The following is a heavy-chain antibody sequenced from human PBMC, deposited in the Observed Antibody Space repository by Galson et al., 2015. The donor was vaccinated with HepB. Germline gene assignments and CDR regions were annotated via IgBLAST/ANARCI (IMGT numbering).Heavy chain of an antibody. V-gene: IGHV1-46*03. CDR3: ARDRPRYFDWFGWFDP. CDR1: GYTFTSYY. J-gene: IGHJ5*02. CDR2: INPSGGST. D-gene: IGHD3-9*01. Sequence: SVKVSCKASGYTFTSYYMHWVRQAPGQGLEWMGIINPSGGSTSYAQKFQGRVTMTRDTSTSTVYMELSSLRSEDTAVYCCARDRPRYFDWFGWFDPWGQGTLVTVSS.